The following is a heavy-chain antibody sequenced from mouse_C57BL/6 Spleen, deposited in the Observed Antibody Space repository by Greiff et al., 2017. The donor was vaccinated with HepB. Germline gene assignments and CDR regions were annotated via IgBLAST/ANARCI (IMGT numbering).Heavy chain of an antibody. CDR3: ARKGYGSSYNAMDY. J-gene: IGHJ4*01. CDR1: GFSLTSYG. D-gene: IGHD1-1*01. CDR2: IWSDGST. V-gene: IGHV2-6*02. Sequence: VKLMESGPGLVAPSQSLSITCTVSGFSLTSYGVHWVRQPPGKGLEWLVVIWSDGSTTYNSALKSRLSISKDNSKSQVFLKMNSLQTDDTAMYYCARKGYGSSYNAMDYWGQGTSVTVSS.